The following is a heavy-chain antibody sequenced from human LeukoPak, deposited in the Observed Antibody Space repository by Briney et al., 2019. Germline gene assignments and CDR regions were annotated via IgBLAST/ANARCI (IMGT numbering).Heavy chain of an antibody. CDR2: ISGGGENT. CDR1: GFTFSTYS. D-gene: IGHD1-1*01. V-gene: IGHV3-23*01. CDR3: AKPRAMTTGVGRYFDL. Sequence: GGSLRLSCAASGFTFSTYSMNWVRQAPGKGLEWVSAISGGGENTYYADSVKGRFTISRDNSKNTLYLQMNSLRAEDTATYYCAKPRAMTTGVGRYFDLWGRGTLVTVSS. J-gene: IGHJ2*01.